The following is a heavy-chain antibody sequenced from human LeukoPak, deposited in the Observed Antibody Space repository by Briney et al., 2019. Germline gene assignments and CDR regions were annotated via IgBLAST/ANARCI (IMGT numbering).Heavy chain of an antibody. D-gene: IGHD6-13*01. CDR2: IYYSGST. V-gene: IGHV4-31*03. CDR1: GGSISSGGYY. Sequence: PSETLSLTCTVSGGSISSGGYYWSWIRQHPGKGLEWIGYIYYSGSTYYNPSLKSRVTISVDTSKNQFSLKLSSVTATDTAVYYCARVDSSSWYQTLRYWGQGTLVTVSS. CDR3: ARVDSSSWYQTLRY. J-gene: IGHJ4*02.